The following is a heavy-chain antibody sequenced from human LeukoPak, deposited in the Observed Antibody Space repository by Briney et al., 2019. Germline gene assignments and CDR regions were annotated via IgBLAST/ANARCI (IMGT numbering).Heavy chain of an antibody. Sequence: PGGSRRLSCAASGFTFSSYWMHWGRQAPGKGLGWVSRINSDGSSTNYADSVEGRFTISRDNAKKTLYLQMNSLRAEDTAVYYCARSGLNSYYYDSSGPVHWGQGTLVTVS. CDR1: GFTFSSYW. D-gene: IGHD3-22*01. V-gene: IGHV3-74*01. CDR2: INSDGSST. J-gene: IGHJ4*02. CDR3: ARSGLNSYYYDSSGPVH.